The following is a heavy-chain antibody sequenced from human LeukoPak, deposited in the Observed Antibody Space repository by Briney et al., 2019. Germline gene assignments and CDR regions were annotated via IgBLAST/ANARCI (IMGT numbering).Heavy chain of an antibody. D-gene: IGHD6-19*01. J-gene: IGHJ4*02. CDR3: ARRFDTSGWVDY. Sequence: SETLSLTCTVSGGSFSSYYWSWIRQPPGKGLEWIGYIYYSGSTNYNPSLKSRVTISVDTSKNQFSLKLSSVTAADPPLYYCARRFDTSGWVDYWGREPWPPSLQ. V-gene: IGHV4-59*01. CDR2: IYYSGST. CDR1: GGSFSSYY.